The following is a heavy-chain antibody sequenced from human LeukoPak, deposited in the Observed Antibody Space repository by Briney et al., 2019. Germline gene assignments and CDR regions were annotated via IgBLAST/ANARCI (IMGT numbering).Heavy chain of an antibody. CDR2: IYYSGST. Sequence: SETLSLTCTVSGGSISSYYWSWIRQPPGKGLEWIGYIYYSGSTNYNPSLKSRVTISVDKSKNQFSLKLSSVTAADTAVYYCARPYGSGSYYKATPDAFDIWGQGTMVTVSS. D-gene: IGHD3-10*01. CDR1: GGSISSYY. J-gene: IGHJ3*02. V-gene: IGHV4-59*12. CDR3: ARPYGSGSYYKATPDAFDI.